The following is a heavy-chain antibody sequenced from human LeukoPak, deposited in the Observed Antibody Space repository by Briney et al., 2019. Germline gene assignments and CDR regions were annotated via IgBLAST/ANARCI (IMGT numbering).Heavy chain of an antibody. V-gene: IGHV3-23*01. CDR3: AKDLVRYCSGGSCYPVPWFAFDI. D-gene: IGHD2-15*01. Sequence: GGSLRLSCATSGFTFSSYAMSWVRQAPGKGLEWVSAISGSGGSTYYADSVKGRFTISRDNSKNTLYLQMNSLRAEDTAVYYCAKDLVRYCSGGSCYPVPWFAFDIWGQGTMVTVSS. CDR1: GFTFSSYA. J-gene: IGHJ3*02. CDR2: ISGSGGST.